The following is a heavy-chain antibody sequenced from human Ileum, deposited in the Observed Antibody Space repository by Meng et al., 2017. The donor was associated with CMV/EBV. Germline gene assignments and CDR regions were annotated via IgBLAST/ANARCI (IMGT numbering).Heavy chain of an antibody. CDR3: ASDGYFDGSGRYYFDY. J-gene: IGHJ4*02. CDR2: TYFSGST. Sequence: SDTLSPTCTFSGGSIRSSSYYWGWVRQPPGKGLEWIGITYFSGSTYYNPSLKSRVTISVDTSKNQFFLKLTSVTAADTAVYFCASDGYFDGSGRYYFDYWGQGALVTVSS. D-gene: IGHD3-10*01. V-gene: IGHV4-39*07. CDR1: GGSIRSSSYY.